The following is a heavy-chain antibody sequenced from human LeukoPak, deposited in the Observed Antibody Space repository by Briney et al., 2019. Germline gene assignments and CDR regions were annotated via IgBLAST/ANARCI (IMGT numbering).Heavy chain of an antibody. CDR3: ATSSAYYYFDFDY. CDR2: ISSSSRFI. V-gene: IGHV3-21*01. D-gene: IGHD3-22*01. J-gene: IGHJ4*02. Sequence: GGSLRLSCVASGFIFNSYSMNWVRQAPGKGLEWVSSISSSSRFIYYADSVKGRFTMSRDNAKNSLYLQMNSLRAEDTAVYYCATSSAYYYFDFDYWGQGTLVTVSS. CDR1: GFIFNSYS.